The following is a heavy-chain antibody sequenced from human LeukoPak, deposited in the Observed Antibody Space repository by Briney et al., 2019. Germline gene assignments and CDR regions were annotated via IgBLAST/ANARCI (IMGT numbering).Heavy chain of an antibody. D-gene: IGHD5-18*01. V-gene: IGHV3-23*01. J-gene: IGHJ6*02. CDR2: MSVSGGST. Sequence: PGESLRLSCPASGFTFSSNAMSWVRQAPRQGLGLASAMSVSGGSTYYADPVQGRFPISRNNSTNTLFLQMNSLMAADAAVFYCAKDDSHYYYYVMDVWGQGTTVTVSS. CDR3: AKDDSHYYYYVMDV. CDR1: GFTFSSNA.